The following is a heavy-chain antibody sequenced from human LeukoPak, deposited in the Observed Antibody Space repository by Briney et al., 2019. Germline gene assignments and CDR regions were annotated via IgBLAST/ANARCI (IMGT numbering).Heavy chain of an antibody. D-gene: IGHD4-11*01. CDR1: GFTFSSYA. J-gene: IGHJ6*02. Sequence: GGSLRLSCAASGFTFSSYAMSWVRQAPGKGLEWVSAISGSGGSTYYADSVKGRFTISRDNSKNTLYLQMNSLRAEDTAVYYCAGNTVTPDYYYYGMDVWGQGTTVTVSS. CDR3: AGNTVTPDYYYYGMDV. CDR2: ISGSGGST. V-gene: IGHV3-23*01.